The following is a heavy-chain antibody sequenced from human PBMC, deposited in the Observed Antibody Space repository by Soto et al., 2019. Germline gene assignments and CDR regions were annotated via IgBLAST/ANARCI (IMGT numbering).Heavy chain of an antibody. Sequence: EVQLVESGGGLIQPGGSLRLSCAASGFTVSSNYMSWVRQAPGKGLEWVSVIYSGGSTYYADSVKGRFTISRDNSKNTLYLQMNSLSAEDTAVYYCARTSRDGYNEADYWGQGTLVTVSS. CDR3: ARTSRDGYNEADY. CDR1: GFTVSSNY. D-gene: IGHD5-12*01. J-gene: IGHJ4*02. V-gene: IGHV3-53*01. CDR2: IYSGGST.